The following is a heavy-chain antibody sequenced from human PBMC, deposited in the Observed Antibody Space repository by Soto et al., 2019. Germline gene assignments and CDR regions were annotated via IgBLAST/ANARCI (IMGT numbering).Heavy chain of an antibody. D-gene: IGHD2-2*01. CDR1: GFTFSSYA. CDR3: PKDQYAEAGPDY. J-gene: IGHJ4*02. V-gene: IGHV3-23*01. CDR2: ISASGGST. Sequence: EVQLLEAGGGLVQPGGSLRHSCTVSGFTFSSYAMNWVRQAPGKGLEWISGISASGGSTYYADSGKGRFTISRDSSKNTLYLQMNSLRAEDTAVYYCPKDQYAEAGPDYWGQGTLVTVPS.